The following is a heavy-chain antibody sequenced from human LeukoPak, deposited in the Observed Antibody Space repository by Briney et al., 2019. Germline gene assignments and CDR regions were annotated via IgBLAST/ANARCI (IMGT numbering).Heavy chain of an antibody. Sequence: GGSLRLSCAASGFTFSTYWMSWVRQAPGKGLEWVANIKQDGSEKYYVDSVKGRFTISRDNAKNSLYLQMNSLRAEDTAVYYCARERYSSGWYGRHWGQGTLVTVYS. D-gene: IGHD6-19*01. V-gene: IGHV3-7*01. J-gene: IGHJ4*02. CDR3: ARERYSSGWYGRH. CDR1: GFTFSTYW. CDR2: IKQDGSEK.